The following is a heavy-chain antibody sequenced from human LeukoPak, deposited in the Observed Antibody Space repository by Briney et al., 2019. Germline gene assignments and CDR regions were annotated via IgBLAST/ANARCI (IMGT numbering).Heavy chain of an antibody. CDR3: VRGLSGYTSSLGY. J-gene: IGHJ4*02. CDR2: INSDGSST. CDR1: GFTFSSSW. V-gene: IGHV3-74*01. D-gene: IGHD6-6*01. Sequence: WGSLRLSCAASGFTFSSSWMHWVRQVPGKGLVWVSRINSDGSSTSYADSAKGRFTISRDNAKNTLYLQMNSLRAEDTAVYYCVRGLSGYTSSLGYWGQGTLVTVSS.